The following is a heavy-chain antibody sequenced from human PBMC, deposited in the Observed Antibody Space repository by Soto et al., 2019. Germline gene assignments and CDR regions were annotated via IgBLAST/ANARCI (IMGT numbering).Heavy chain of an antibody. J-gene: IGHJ3*02. CDR1: GYTFTSYG. CDR2: ISTNNGNT. D-gene: IGHD2-2*01. V-gene: IGHV1-18*01. Sequence: QVQLVQSGAEVKKPGASVKVSCKTSGYTFTSYGISWVRQAPGQGLEWMGWISTNNGNTNYAEKLQDRVTMTRDTYTSTAYMELRSLRSDDTAVYYCARLPRRSYAFDIWGQGTMVTASS. CDR3: ARLPRRSYAFDI.